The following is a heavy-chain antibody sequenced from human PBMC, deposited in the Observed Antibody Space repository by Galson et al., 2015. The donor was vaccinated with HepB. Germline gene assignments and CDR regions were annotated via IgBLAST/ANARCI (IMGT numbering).Heavy chain of an antibody. D-gene: IGHD1-26*01. J-gene: IGHJ4*02. V-gene: IGHV3-30*04. CDR2: ISDYGRDK. CDR3: ARDFYSEKYWGPVDY. Sequence: SLRLSCAASGFTFGTHPIHWVRQAPGKGLEWVAVISDYGRDKDYSDSVKGRFTISRDKLKNTVYLQMDSLRTEDTARYYCARDFYSEKYWGPVDYWGQGALVIVSS. CDR1: GFTFGTHP.